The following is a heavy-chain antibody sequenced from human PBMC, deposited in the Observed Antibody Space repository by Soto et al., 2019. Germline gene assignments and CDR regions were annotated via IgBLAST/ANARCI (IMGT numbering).Heavy chain of an antibody. CDR3: AKYPLITMVRGAFDY. Sequence: PGGSLRLSCAASGLTFSSYAMSWVRQAPGKGLEWVSAISGSGGSTYYADSVKGRFTISRDNSKNTLYLQMNSLRAEDTAVYYCAKYPLITMVRGAFDYWGQGTLVTVSS. CDR2: ISGSGGST. J-gene: IGHJ4*02. V-gene: IGHV3-23*01. D-gene: IGHD3-10*01. CDR1: GLTFSSYA.